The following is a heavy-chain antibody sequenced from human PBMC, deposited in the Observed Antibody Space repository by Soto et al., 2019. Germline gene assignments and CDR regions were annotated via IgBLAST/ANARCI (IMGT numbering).Heavy chain of an antibody. Sequence: VQLVESGGGVVQPGGSLRLSCAASGFTFRSYNMHWVRQAPGEGLEWVAVIWYDARNKYYADSVKGRFTISRDNSKNTLYLQMNSLRAEDTAVYYCARAYYHSSGYSAFDIWGQGTMVTVSS. CDR2: IWYDARNK. D-gene: IGHD3-22*01. V-gene: IGHV3-33*01. CDR1: GFTFRSYN. CDR3: ARAYYHSSGYSAFDI. J-gene: IGHJ3*02.